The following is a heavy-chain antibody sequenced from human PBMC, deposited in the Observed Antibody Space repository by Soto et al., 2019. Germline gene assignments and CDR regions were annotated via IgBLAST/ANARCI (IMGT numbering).Heavy chain of an antibody. Sequence: DVELLESGGGLAQPGGSLRLSCAASGFTFSSYGMTWVRQAPGKGLEWVSAISGSGASTFYSDSLSGRFTISRDNSKNIVYLQMKSLRVGDTAIYYCAKTSSASGRECPGHWGQGTQVTVSS. J-gene: IGHJ4*02. CDR3: AKTSSASGRECPGH. CDR1: GFTFSSYG. D-gene: IGHD6-6*01. CDR2: ISGSGAST. V-gene: IGHV3-23*01.